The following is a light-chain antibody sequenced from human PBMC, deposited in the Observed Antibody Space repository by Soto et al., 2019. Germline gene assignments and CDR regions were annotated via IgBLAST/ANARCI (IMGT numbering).Light chain of an antibody. V-gene: IGKV1-6*01. J-gene: IGKJ1*01. CDR3: LQDYNYPWT. CDR1: QSIISW. CDR2: AAS. Sequence: GEIVTIPCRASQSIISWLAWYQHKPWEAPKLLIYAASSLQSGVPSRFSGSGSGTHFTLTISSLQPEDFATYYCLQDYNYPWTFGQGTKVDIK.